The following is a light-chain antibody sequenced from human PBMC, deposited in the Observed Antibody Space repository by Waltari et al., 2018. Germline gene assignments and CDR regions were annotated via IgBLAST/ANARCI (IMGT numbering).Light chain of an antibody. J-gene: IGKJ1*01. CDR1: QSVLYSSNNKNY. CDR2: WAS. CDR3: QQYYSTPPT. V-gene: IGKV4-1*01. Sequence: DIVMTQSPDSLAVSLGERATINCKSSQSVLYSSNNKNYVAWYQQKPGQPPKLVIYWASTRESGVPHRFSGSGSGTDFTLTISSLQAEDVAVYYCQQYYSTPPTFGQGTKVEIK.